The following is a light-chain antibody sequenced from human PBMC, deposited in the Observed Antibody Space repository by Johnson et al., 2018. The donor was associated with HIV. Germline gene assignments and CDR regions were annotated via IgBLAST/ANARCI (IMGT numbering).Light chain of an antibody. CDR2: ENN. Sequence: QSVLTQPPSVSAAPGQKVTISCSGSSSNIGNNYVSWYQQLPGTAPKLLIYENNKRPSGIPDRFSGSKSGTSATLGITGLQTGDEADYYCGTCDSALSAGGFGTGTKVTGL. V-gene: IGLV1-51*02. CDR3: GTCDSALSAGG. CDR1: SSNIGNNY. J-gene: IGLJ1*01.